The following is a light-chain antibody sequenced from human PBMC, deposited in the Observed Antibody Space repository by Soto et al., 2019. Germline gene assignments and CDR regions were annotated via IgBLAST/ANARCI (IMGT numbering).Light chain of an antibody. CDR3: QQSYSAPYT. Sequence: DIQMTQSPSSLSASVGDRVTITCRASQSISTYLNWYQQKPGKAPKLLICAASSLQSGVPSRFSGSGSRTDFTLTISSLQPEDFAAYYCQQSYSAPYTFGQGTNLEIK. J-gene: IGKJ2*01. CDR1: QSISTY. V-gene: IGKV1-39*01. CDR2: AAS.